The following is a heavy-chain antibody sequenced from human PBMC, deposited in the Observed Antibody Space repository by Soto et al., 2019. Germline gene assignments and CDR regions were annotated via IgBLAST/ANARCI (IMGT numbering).Heavy chain of an antibody. J-gene: IGHJ6*02. Sequence: PSETLSLTCTVSGGSISSSSYYWGWIRQPPGKGLEWIGSIYYSGSTYYNPSLKSRVTISVDTSKNQFSLKLSSVTAADTAVYYCASSSFGGYEGGYYYYYGMDVWGQGTTVT. CDR3: ASSSFGGYEGGYYYYYGMDV. V-gene: IGHV4-39*01. D-gene: IGHD5-12*01. CDR2: IYYSGST. CDR1: GGSISSSSYY.